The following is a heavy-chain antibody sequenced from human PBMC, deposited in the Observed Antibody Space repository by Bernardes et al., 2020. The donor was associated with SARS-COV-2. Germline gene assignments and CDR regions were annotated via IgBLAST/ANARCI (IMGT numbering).Heavy chain of an antibody. CDR3: ARTVANTARRFDP. D-gene: IGHD4-17*01. CDR1: GYSIRSGYY. Sequence: WATLALTCAVSGYSIRSGYYWGWIRQPPRKGLEWIAYISYSGYTNYNHSLRGRVTISLDTSKNHFSLNLHSVTAADTAVYYCARTVANTARRFDPWGQGTLVTVSS. V-gene: IGHV4-38-2*01. CDR2: ISYSGYT. J-gene: IGHJ5*02.